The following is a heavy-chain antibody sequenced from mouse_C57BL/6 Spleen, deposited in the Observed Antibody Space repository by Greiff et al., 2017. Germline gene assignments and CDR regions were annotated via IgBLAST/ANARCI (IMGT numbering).Heavy chain of an antibody. CDR1: GYTFTDYN. J-gene: IGHJ3*01. CDR2: INPNNGGT. CDR3: ARKGDSNPFAY. Sequence: EVQLQQSGPELVKPGASVKIPCKASGYTFTDYNMDWVKQSHGKSLEWIGDINPNNGGTIYNQKFKGKATLTVDKSSSTAYMELRSLTSEDTAVYYCARKGDSNPFAYWGQGTLVTVSA. V-gene: IGHV1-18*01. D-gene: IGHD2-5*01.